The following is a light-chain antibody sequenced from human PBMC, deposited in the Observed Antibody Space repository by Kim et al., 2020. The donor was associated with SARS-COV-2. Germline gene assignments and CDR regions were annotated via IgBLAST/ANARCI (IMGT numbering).Light chain of an antibody. CDR3: QAWCSSSNWV. J-gene: IGLJ3*02. V-gene: IGLV3-1*01. CDR2: QDG. CDR1: KKWDKY. Sequence: SPGEKASITCSGDKKWDKYACCYQQKPGQHPVLVIYQDGKRPSWIPARFSCSNSGNTAALIISGTQDTDEAADYCQAWCSSSNWVFGGGTQLTVL.